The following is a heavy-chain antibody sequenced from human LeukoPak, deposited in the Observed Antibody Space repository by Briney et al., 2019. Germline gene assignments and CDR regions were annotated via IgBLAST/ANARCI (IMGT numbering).Heavy chain of an antibody. CDR3: ARGYCSSTSCYTHYYMDV. CDR1: GDSVSSNSAA. Sequence: SQTLSLTFAISGDSVSSNSAAWNWIRQSPSRGLEWLGSTYYRSKWYNDYAVSVKSRITINPDTSKNQFSLQLNSVTPEDTAVYYCARGYCSSTSCYTHYYMDVWGKGTTVTVSS. V-gene: IGHV6-1*01. D-gene: IGHD2-2*02. J-gene: IGHJ6*03. CDR2: TYYRSKWYN.